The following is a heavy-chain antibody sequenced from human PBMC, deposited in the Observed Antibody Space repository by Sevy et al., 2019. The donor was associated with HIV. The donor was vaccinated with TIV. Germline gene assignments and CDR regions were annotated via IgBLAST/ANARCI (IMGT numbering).Heavy chain of an antibody. Sequence: SETLSLTCTVSGGSISSYYWSWIRQPPGKGLEWIGYIYYSGSTNYNPSLKSRVTISVDTSKNQFSLKLSSVTAADTAMYYCARVGRRAVAGCFDYWGQGTLVTVSS. CDR2: IYYSGST. D-gene: IGHD6-19*01. CDR1: GGSISSYY. J-gene: IGHJ4*02. CDR3: ARVGRRAVAGCFDY. V-gene: IGHV4-59*01.